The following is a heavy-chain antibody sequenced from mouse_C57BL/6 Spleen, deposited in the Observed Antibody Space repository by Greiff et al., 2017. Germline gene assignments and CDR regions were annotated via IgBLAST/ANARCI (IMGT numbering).Heavy chain of an antibody. Sequence: QVHVKQSGAELVKPGASVKISCKASGYAFSSYWMHWAKQRPGQGLEWIGQIYPGDGDTNYNGKFQGKATLTADKSSSTAYMQLSSLTSEDSAVYVCARGNSNCDYAMDYWGQGTSVTVSS. CDR2: IYPGDGDT. J-gene: IGHJ4*01. V-gene: IGHV1-80*01. CDR1: GYAFSSYW. D-gene: IGHD2-5*01. CDR3: ARGNSNCDYAMDY.